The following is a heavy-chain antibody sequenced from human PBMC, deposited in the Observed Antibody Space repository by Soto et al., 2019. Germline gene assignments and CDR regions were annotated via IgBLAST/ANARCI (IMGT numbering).Heavy chain of an antibody. CDR1: GYTFTNYY. CDR2: ITPRGGAT. V-gene: IGHV1-46*01. D-gene: IGHD3-3*01. CDR3: ARAPREELYHFDY. Sequence: QVQLVQSGAEVKKPGASVKVSCKASGYTFTNYYVHWVRQAPGQGLEWMGIITPRGGATTYAQKFQGRVTMTRVTSTRTVYLELSSLRSEDTAVYFWARAPREELYHFDYWGRGTLVSVSS. J-gene: IGHJ4*02.